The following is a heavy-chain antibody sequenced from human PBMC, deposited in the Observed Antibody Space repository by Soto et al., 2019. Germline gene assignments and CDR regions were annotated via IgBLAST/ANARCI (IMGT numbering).Heavy chain of an antibody. CDR2: IYHSGST. Sequence: SETLSLTCAVSGGSISSGGYSWSWIRQPPGKGLEWIGYIYHSGSTYYNPSLKSRVTISVDRSKNQFSLKLSSVTAADTAVYYCARLYSSSWFDPWGQGPLVTVSS. D-gene: IGHD6-13*01. V-gene: IGHV4-30-2*01. J-gene: IGHJ5*02. CDR1: GGSISSGGYS. CDR3: ARLYSSSWFDP.